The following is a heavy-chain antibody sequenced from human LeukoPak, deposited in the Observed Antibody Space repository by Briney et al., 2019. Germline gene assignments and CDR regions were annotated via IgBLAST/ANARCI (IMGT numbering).Heavy chain of an antibody. V-gene: IGHV3-30*18. CDR1: GFTCSNYG. Sequence: PGGSLRLSCAASGFTCSNYGMHWVRQSPGKGLEWVAVISYDGSNKFHADSVKGRFTIARDNSKNTLYLQMHSLRAEDTAVYYCAKGQSWFGELLPFVTPPDYWGQGTLVTVSS. J-gene: IGHJ4*02. CDR3: AKGQSWFGELLPFVTPPDY. D-gene: IGHD3-10*01. CDR2: ISYDGSNK.